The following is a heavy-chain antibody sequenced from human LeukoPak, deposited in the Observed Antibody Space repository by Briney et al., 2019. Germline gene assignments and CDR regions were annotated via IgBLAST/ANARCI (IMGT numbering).Heavy chain of an antibody. CDR3: ARDSSGWYYFDY. Sequence: GGSLRLSCAAPGFTFSTYALSWVRQAPGKGLEWVSSIVGSGSSTFYADSVKGRFSISRDNAKNSLYLQMNSLRAEDTAVYYCARDSSGWYYFDYWGQGTLVTVSS. CDR1: GFTFSTYA. J-gene: IGHJ4*02. V-gene: IGHV3-23*01. CDR2: IVGSGSST. D-gene: IGHD6-19*01.